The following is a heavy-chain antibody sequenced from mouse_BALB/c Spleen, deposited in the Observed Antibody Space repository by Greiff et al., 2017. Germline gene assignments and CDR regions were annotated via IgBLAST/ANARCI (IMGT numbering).Heavy chain of an antibody. J-gene: IGHJ2*01. D-gene: IGHD1-1*01. CDR2: ISSGGGST. CDR3: ARHEGTTVVRYFDY. V-gene: IGHV5-12-1*01. CDR1: GFAFSSYD. Sequence: EVMLVESGGGLVKPGGSLKLSCAASGFAFSSYDMSWVRQTPEKRLEWVAYISSGGGSTYYPDTVKGRFTISRDNAKNTLYLQMSSLKSEDTAMYYCARHEGTTVVRYFDYWGQGTTLTVSS.